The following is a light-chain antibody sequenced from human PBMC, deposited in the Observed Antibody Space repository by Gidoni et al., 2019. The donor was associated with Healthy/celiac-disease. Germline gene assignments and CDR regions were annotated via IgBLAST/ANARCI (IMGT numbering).Light chain of an antibody. CDR1: QSVSSY. V-gene: IGKV3-11*01. J-gene: IGKJ4*01. Sequence: ELVLTQSPATLSLSPGERATLSCRASQSVSSYLAWYQQKPGQAPRLRIYDASNSATGIPARFSGSGSGTDFTLTISSLEPEDFAVYYCQQRSNWPLTFGGGTKVEIK. CDR2: DAS. CDR3: QQRSNWPLT.